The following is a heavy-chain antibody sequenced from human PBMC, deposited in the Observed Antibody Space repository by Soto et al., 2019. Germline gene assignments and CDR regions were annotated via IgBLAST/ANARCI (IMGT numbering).Heavy chain of an antibody. CDR3: GRGPGRGDATEEDYCLDY. CDR2: ISVSSTYI. Sequence: EVQLVESGGGLVKPGESLRLSCAASGFTFSSHTMNWVRQAPGKGLEWGSSISVSSTYIYYADSVKGRFTISRDHAQKSVYLQMHSLRGEATAVYYCGRGPGRGDATEEDYCLDYWGHGTLVTVSS. V-gene: IGHV3-21*01. J-gene: IGHJ4*01. D-gene: IGHD4-17*01. CDR1: GFTFSSHT.